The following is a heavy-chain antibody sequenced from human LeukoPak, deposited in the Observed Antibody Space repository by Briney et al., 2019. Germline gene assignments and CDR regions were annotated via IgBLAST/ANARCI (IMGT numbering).Heavy chain of an antibody. CDR2: IYYSGST. Sequence: SQTLSLTCTVSVGAVSSGDYYWSWIRQHPGKGLEWIGYIYYSGSTYYNPSLKSRVTISVDTSKNQFSLKLRAVTAADTAVYYCARESATVTTRMFDYWGQGTLVTVSS. J-gene: IGHJ4*02. D-gene: IGHD4-17*01. CDR1: VGAVSSGDYY. CDR3: ARESATVTTRMFDY. V-gene: IGHV4-31*03.